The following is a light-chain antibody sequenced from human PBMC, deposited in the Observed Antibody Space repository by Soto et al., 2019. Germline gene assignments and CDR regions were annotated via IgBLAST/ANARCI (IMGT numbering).Light chain of an antibody. CDR3: QQYGGSLIT. Sequence: EIVLTQSPGTLSLSPGERATLSCSASQSVSSSHLAWYQQKPGQAPRLLIYGASSRATGIPDRFSGSGSGTDFTLTISRLEPEDFAVYYCQQYGGSLITFGQGTRLEIK. CDR2: GAS. V-gene: IGKV3-20*01. J-gene: IGKJ5*01. CDR1: QSVSSSH.